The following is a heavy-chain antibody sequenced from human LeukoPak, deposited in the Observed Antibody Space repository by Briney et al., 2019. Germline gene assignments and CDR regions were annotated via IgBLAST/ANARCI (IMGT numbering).Heavy chain of an antibody. D-gene: IGHD2-21*02. CDR2: NIPILGIA. CDR3: ARTPWDCGGDCYPPPYYFDY. J-gene: IGHJ4*02. Sequence: SVTVSCTAYGGTFSSYAISWVRQPPGQRLERQRRNIPILGIANYAQKFQGRVTITADKSTSTAYMELSSLRSEDTAVYYCARTPWDCGGDCYPPPYYFDYWGQGTLVTVSS. V-gene: IGHV1-69*04. CDR1: GGTFSSYA.